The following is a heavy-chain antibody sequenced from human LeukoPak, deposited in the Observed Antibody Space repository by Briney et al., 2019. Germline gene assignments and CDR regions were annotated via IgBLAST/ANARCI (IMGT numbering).Heavy chain of an antibody. CDR1: SGSISSYC. CDR2: ICASGST. V-gene: IGHV4-4*07. CDR3: ARGPFQAAGAFDY. D-gene: IGHD6-13*01. Sequence: NPSETLSLTCTVSSGSISSYCWSWIRQPAGKGLEWIGGICASGSTNYNPSLRSRVTISVDKSKNQISLNLSSVTAADTALYYCARGPFQAAGAFDYWGQGTLVTVSS. J-gene: IGHJ4*02.